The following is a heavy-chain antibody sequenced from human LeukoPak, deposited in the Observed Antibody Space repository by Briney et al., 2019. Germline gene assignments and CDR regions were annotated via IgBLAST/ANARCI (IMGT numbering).Heavy chain of an antibody. V-gene: IGHV4-61*02. CDR2: IYTSGST. CDR1: GGSISSGSYY. Sequence: SETLSLTCTVSGGSISSGSYYWSWIRQPAGKGLEWIGRIYTSGSTNYNPSLKSRVTISVDTSKNQFSLKLSSVTAADTAVYYCATAYDFWSGPDDYWGQGTLVTVSS. CDR3: ATAYDFWSGPDDY. J-gene: IGHJ4*02. D-gene: IGHD3-3*01.